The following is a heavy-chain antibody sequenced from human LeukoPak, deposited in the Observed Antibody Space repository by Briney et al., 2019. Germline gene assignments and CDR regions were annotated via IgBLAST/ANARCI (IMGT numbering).Heavy chain of an antibody. D-gene: IGHD3-10*01. CDR1: GGSISSGDYY. CDR3: AAFGELLYDY. Sequence: TPSQTLSLTCIVSGGSISSGDYYWSWIRQPPGKGLEWIGSIYHSGSTYYNPSLKSRVTISVDTSKNQFSLKLSSVTAADTAVYYCAAFGELLYDYWGQGTLVTVSS. CDR2: IYHSGST. J-gene: IGHJ4*02. V-gene: IGHV4-30-2*03.